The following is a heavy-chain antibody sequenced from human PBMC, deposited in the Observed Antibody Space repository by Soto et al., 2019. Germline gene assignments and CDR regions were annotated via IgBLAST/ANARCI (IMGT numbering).Heavy chain of an antibody. CDR1: GGSISGYY. Sequence: PSETLSLTCTVSGGSISGYYWSWVRQPAGKGLEWVGRIYSDGTTNYSPSLKSRVTMPLDTSKDQFSLHLNSVTAADTAVYYCSSVGCSNRKCYTRGMDVWGQGTTVTVSS. CDR3: SSVGCSNRKCYTRGMDV. J-gene: IGHJ6*02. CDR2: IYSDGTT. V-gene: IGHV4-4*07. D-gene: IGHD2-2*01.